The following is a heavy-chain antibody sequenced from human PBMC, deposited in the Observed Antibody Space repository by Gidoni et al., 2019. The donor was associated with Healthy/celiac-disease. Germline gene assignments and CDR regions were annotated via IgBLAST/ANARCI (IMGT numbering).Heavy chain of an antibody. CDR3: ARVALGCSFSYDY. Sequence: QVQLQESGPGLVKPSQTLSLTCTDSGGSISSGDYYWSWLRQHPGTCLEWIGYIYYSGSTYYHPALKCQVTISVDTSKNRFSLNLSSVTSADAAVYYCARVALGCSFSYDYWGQGTLVTVSS. V-gene: IGHV4-30-4*08. CDR2: IYYSGST. D-gene: IGHD2-15*01. J-gene: IGHJ4*02. CDR1: GGSISSGDYY.